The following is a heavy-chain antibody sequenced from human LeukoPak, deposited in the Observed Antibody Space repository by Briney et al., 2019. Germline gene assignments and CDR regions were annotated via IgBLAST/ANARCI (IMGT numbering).Heavy chain of an antibody. D-gene: IGHD2-2*01. CDR3: AREQYQLQYYYYYYMDV. V-gene: IGHV4-4*07. J-gene: IGHJ6*03. Sequence: PSETLSLTCTVSGGSISSYYWSWIRQPAGKGLEWIGRIYTSGSTNYNPSLKSRVTMSVDTSKNQFSLKLSSVTAADTAVYYCAREQYQLQYYYYYYMDVWGKGTTVTISS. CDR2: IYTSGST. CDR1: GGSISSYY.